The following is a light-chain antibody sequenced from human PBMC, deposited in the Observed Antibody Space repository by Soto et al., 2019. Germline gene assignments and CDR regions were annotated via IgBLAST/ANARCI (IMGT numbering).Light chain of an antibody. Sequence: DIVMTQSPDSLAVSLGERATINCKSSQSVLYSSDNKNYLTWYQQRPGQPPRLLISWASTRESGVPDRFSGSGSGTDFTLTIISLQAEDVAVYYCQQYYSIPLTFGGGTKVEIK. CDR3: QQYYSIPLT. CDR2: WAS. V-gene: IGKV4-1*01. CDR1: QSVLYSSDNKNY. J-gene: IGKJ4*01.